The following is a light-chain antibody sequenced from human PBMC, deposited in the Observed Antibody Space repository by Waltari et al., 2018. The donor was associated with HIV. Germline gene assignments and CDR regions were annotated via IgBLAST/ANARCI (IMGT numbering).Light chain of an antibody. J-gene: IGLJ3*02. CDR2: YKSDSVK. Sequence: QAVLTQPSSLSASPGASASLTCTLRSVITVDTSRISWYQQKPGSPPQYLLNYKSDSVKQQGSGVPSRFSGSKDASANAGTLLISGLRSEDEADYYCMIWHSSAWVFGGGTKLTVL. V-gene: IGLV5-45*02. CDR1: SVITVDTSR. CDR3: MIWHSSAWV.